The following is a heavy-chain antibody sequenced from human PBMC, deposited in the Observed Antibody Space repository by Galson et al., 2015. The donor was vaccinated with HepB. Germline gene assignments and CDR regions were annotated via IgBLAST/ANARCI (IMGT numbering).Heavy chain of an antibody. D-gene: IGHD6-13*01. CDR3: ARGPGYSSLMFDY. CDR2: TLPTGSS. CDR1: GVSIRHYY. Sequence: SETLSLTCAVSGVSIRHYYWSWIRQPSGKGLEWIGRTLPTGSSNYNPSLKRRVTMSGDTSENRLSLKLDSVTAADTAVYYCARGPGYSSLMFDYWGQGILVTVSS. J-gene: IGHJ4*02. V-gene: IGHV4-4*07.